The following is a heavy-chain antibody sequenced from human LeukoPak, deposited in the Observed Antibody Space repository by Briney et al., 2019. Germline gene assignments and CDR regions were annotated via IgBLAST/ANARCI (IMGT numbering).Heavy chain of an antibody. D-gene: IGHD3-22*01. CDR2: ISYDGSNK. V-gene: IGHV3-30-3*01. J-gene: IGHJ3*02. CDR1: GFTFSSYA. Sequence: PGGSLRLSCAASGFTFSSYAMHWVRQAPGKGLEWVAVISYDGSNKYYADSVKGRFTISRDNSKNTLYLQMNSLRAEDTAVYYCARDGVYYDSSGYSPYDAFDIWGQGTMVTVSS. CDR3: ARDGVYYDSSGYSPYDAFDI.